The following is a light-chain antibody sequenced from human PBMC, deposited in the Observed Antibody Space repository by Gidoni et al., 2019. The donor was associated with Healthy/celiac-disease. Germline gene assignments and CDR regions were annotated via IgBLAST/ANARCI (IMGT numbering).Light chain of an antibody. CDR3: CSYAGSSTL. CDR1: SSDVGSYNL. CDR2: EGS. V-gene: IGLV2-23*01. J-gene: IGLJ2*01. Sequence: HSALTQPASVSGPPGQSITISCTGTSSDVGSYNLVSWYQQPPGKAPKLMIYEGSKRPSGVSNRFSGSKSGNTASLTISGLQAEDEADYYCCSYAGSSTLFGGGTKLTVL.